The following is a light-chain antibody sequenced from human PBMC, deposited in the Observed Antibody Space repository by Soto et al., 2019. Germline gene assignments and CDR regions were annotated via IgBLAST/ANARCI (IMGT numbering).Light chain of an antibody. V-gene: IGKV1-5*01. CDR1: QGISSW. CDR3: QQLNTLPFT. Sequence: DIQMTHSPSTLSASVGDRVTITCRASQGISSWLAWYQQKPGKAPKLLIYDASSLESGVPSRFSGSGSGTEFTLTISSLQPDDFATYHCQQLNTLPFTFGQGTRLEIK. CDR2: DAS. J-gene: IGKJ5*01.